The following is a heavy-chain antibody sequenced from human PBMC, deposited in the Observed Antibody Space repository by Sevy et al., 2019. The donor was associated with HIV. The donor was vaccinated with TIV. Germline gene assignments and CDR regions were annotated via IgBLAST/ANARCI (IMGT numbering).Heavy chain of an antibody. CDR3: ATPRFDF. V-gene: IGHV3-74*01. CDR1: GFDFSSHW. CDR2: MNTDGSST. Sequence: GGSPRLSCEASGFDFSSHWMQWVRQAPGKGLVWVSRMNTDGSSTNYADSVKGRFTISRDNAKNTLYLEMNNLRDEDTALYYCATPRFDFWGPGTLVTVSS. J-gene: IGHJ4*02.